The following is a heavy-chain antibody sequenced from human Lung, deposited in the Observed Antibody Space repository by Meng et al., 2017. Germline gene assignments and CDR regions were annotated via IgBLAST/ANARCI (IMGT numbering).Heavy chain of an antibody. Sequence: QVQLVQPGAEVKKPGAPVKVSCKPSGYNFPDYWLHWVRRAPGQGLEWMGRIDPKSGDTHYAQRFQGRVTMTRDTSISTAYMELSGLRSDDTAMYYCARDEDISAAGKLFGDYWGQGTLVTVSS. J-gene: IGHJ4*02. D-gene: IGHD6-13*01. CDR2: IDPKSGDT. CDR3: ARDEDISAAGKLFGDY. CDR1: GYNFPDYW. V-gene: IGHV1-2*06.